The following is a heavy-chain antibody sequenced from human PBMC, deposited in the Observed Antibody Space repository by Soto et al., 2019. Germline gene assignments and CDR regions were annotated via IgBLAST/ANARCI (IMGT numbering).Heavy chain of an antibody. D-gene: IGHD3-10*01. J-gene: IGHJ6*02. CDR2: TIPALGKT. CDR1: GDNFKKNV. Sequence: ASVKVSCNTSGDNFKKNVFTWVLQAPGQGLEWMGGTIPALGKTHYIEKFQGRVTITVDDATRTVYMEVRDLTSEDTAIYYCARGPFRPSAMDVWGQGTTVTVSS. CDR3: ARGPFRPSAMDV. V-gene: IGHV1-69*10.